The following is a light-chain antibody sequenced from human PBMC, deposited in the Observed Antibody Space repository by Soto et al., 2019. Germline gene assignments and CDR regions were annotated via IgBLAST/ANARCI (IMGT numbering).Light chain of an antibody. CDR2: WAS. CDR1: QSVLYSSNNKNY. J-gene: IGKJ4*02. Sequence: DIVMTQSPDSLAVSLGERATINCKSSQSVLYSSNNKNYLAWYQQKPGQPPKLLIYWASTRESGVPDRVSGSGSGTDFTLTISSQQAEDVAIYYCQQYYSTPHTFGRGTKVDIK. CDR3: QQYYSTPHT. V-gene: IGKV4-1*01.